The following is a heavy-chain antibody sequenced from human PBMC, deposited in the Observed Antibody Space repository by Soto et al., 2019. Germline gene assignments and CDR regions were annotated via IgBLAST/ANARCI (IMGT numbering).Heavy chain of an antibody. CDR2: IYYSGST. Sequence: SETLSLTCTVSGGSISSYYWSWIRQPPGKGLEWIGYIYYSGSTNYNPSLKSRVTISVDTSKNQFSLKLSSVTAADTAVYYCARGMGNCDYWSQGTWVTVS. CDR3: ARGMGNCDY. CDR1: GGSISSYY. D-gene: IGHD2-8*01. V-gene: IGHV4-59*01. J-gene: IGHJ4*02.